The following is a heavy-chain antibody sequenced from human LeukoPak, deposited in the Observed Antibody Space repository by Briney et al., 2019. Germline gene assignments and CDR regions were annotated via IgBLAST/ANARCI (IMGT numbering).Heavy chain of an antibody. CDR3: AKERGSSSWLFDY. CDR1: GFTFGDYA. V-gene: IGHV3-9*01. Sequence: SGGSLRLSCAASGFTFGDYAMHWVRQAPGKGLEWVSGISWNSGSIGYADSVKGRFTISRDNAKNSLYLQMNSLRAEDTALYYCAKERGSSSWLFDYWGQGTLVTVSS. D-gene: IGHD6-13*01. CDR2: ISWNSGSI. J-gene: IGHJ4*02.